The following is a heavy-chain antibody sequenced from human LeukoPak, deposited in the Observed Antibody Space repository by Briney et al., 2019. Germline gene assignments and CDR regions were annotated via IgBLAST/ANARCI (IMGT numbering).Heavy chain of an antibody. V-gene: IGHV4-61*01. Sequence: PSETLSLTFTVSGGSISSGSYYWSWIRQPPGKGLEWIGYIYYSGSTNYNPSLKSRVTISVDTSKNQFSLKLSSVTAADTAVYYCARAGYCSSTSCYTVPDYWGQGTLVTVSS. J-gene: IGHJ4*02. D-gene: IGHD2-2*02. CDR1: GGSISSGSYY. CDR2: IYYSGST. CDR3: ARAGYCSSTSCYTVPDY.